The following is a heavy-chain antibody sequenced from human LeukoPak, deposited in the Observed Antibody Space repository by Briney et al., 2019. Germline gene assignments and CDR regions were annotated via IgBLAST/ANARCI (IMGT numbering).Heavy chain of an antibody. J-gene: IGHJ2*01. Sequence: KPSETLSLTCAVYGGSFSGYYWSWIRQPPGKGLEWIGEINHSGSTYYNPSLKSRVTISVDTSKNQFSLKLSSVTAADAAVYYCARGFDYYDSSGYLSNWYFDLWGRGTLVTVSS. CDR1: GGSFSGYY. V-gene: IGHV4-34*01. CDR2: INHSGST. CDR3: ARGFDYYDSSGYLSNWYFDL. D-gene: IGHD3-22*01.